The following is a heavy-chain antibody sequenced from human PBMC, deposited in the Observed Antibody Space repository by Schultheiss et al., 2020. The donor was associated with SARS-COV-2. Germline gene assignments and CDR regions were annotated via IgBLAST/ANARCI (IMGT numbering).Heavy chain of an antibody. CDR3: ARSPTVRGPAGNDY. CDR1: GYTFTGYY. J-gene: IGHJ4*02. CDR2: MNPNSGGT. Sequence: ASVKVSCKASGYTFTGYYMHWVRQAPGQGLEWMGWMNPNSGGTNYAQKFQGRVTMTTDTSTSTAYMELRSLRSDDTAVYYCARSPTVRGPAGNDYWGQGTLVTVAS. D-gene: IGHD3-10*01. V-gene: IGHV1-2*02.